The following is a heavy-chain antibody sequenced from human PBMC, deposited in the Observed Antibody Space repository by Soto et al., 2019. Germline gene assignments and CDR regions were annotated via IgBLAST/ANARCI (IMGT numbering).Heavy chain of an antibody. CDR3: VRSAYTNPWYVFHI. Sequence: QVQLQESGPGLVRPSETLSLTCSVSGDSLSTYYWSWIRQPPGKELEWIGYIYGSGTTNYNPSLESRVAITVDTSNYQFSLHLNSVTAADTAVYFCVRSAYTNPWYVFHIWGQGTLVTFSA. CDR2: IYGSGTT. J-gene: IGHJ3*02. CDR1: GDSLSTYY. V-gene: IGHV4-59*08. D-gene: IGHD2-15*01.